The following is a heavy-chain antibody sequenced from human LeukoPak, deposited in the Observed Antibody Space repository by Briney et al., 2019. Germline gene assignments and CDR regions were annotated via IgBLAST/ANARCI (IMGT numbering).Heavy chain of an antibody. CDR2: IWHDGSNK. CDR1: GFTFSSYG. J-gene: IGHJ4*02. D-gene: IGHD2-2*01. Sequence: GGSLRLSCAASGFTFSSYGMHWIRQSPGKGLEGVAVIWHDGSNKYYADSVKGRFTISRDNSKNTLYLQMNSLRAEDTAVYYCARDSRYCSSTSCHYYFDYWGQGTLVTVSS. V-gene: IGHV3-33*01. CDR3: ARDSRYCSSTSCHYYFDY.